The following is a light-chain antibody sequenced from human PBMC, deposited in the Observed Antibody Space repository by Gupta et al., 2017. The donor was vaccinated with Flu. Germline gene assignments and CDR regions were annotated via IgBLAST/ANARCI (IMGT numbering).Light chain of an antibody. CDR3: LQSECTPGLT. J-gene: IGKJ3*01. CDR1: DSISNY. Sequence: SSLSASVGDRVTITCRASDSISNYLNWSQKKPGEAPKLLIYRASSLQSGVPSRFSGSGSGTDFTLTISSRQPEDSARYFCLQSECTPGLTFGHGTRVDI. CDR2: RAS. V-gene: IGKV1-39*01.